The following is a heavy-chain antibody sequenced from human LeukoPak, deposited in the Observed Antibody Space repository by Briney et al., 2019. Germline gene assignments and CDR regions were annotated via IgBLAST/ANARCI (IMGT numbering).Heavy chain of an antibody. CDR3: ARGDYFDT. CDR1: GFTFSSGW. Sequence: GGSLRLSCAASGFTFSSGWMSWVRQAPGKGLEWVANIKQDGSEKCYVDSVKGRFTISSDNAKNSVYLQMNTLRVDDTAVYHCARGDYFDTWGQGTLVTVSS. CDR2: IKQDGSEK. V-gene: IGHV3-7*05. J-gene: IGHJ4*02.